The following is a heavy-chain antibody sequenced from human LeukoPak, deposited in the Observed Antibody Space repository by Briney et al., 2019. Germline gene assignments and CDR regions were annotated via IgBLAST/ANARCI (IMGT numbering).Heavy chain of an antibody. CDR2: ISVIGGGT. CDR1: GFTFSNYG. D-gene: IGHD3-10*01. CDR3: TQCLKWFGERNNYYYYMDV. J-gene: IGHJ6*03. Sequence: RGTLRLSCAASGFTFSNYGMNWGRQASGKGLECVSAISVIGGGTFYADSVKGRVTLSRDNSQNMLSLYMNSLRAENTPVYYCTQCLKWFGERNNYYYYMDVWGKGTTVTISS. V-gene: IGHV3-23*01.